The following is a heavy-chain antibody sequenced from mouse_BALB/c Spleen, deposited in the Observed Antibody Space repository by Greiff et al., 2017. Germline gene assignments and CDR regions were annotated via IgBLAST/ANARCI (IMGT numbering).Heavy chain of an antibody. J-gene: IGHJ3*01. V-gene: IGHV5-17*02. Sequence: EVKLVESGGGLVQPGGSRKLSCAASGFTFSSFGMHWVRQAPEKGLEWVAYISSGSSTIYYADTVKGRFTISRDNPKNTLFLQMTSLRSEDTAMYYCARGGLHYDYDGAWFAYWGQGTLVTVSA. CDR3: ARGGLHYDYDGAWFAY. CDR2: ISSGSSTI. D-gene: IGHD2-4*01. CDR1: GFTFSSFG.